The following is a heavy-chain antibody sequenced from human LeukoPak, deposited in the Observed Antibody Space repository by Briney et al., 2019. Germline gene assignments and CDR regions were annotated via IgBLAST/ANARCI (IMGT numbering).Heavy chain of an antibody. J-gene: IGHJ4*02. CDR1: GFTFSDTW. V-gene: IGHV3-74*01. CDR3: AKGGAYYYGSGSIN. CDR2: IRSDGSDT. D-gene: IGHD3-10*01. Sequence: GGSLRLSCAASGFTFSDTWMHWVRQAPGEGLVWVSRIRSDGSDTRYAESVKGRFTISRDNAKNTLYLQMNSLRAEDTAVYYCAKGGAYYYGSGSINWGQGTLVTVSS.